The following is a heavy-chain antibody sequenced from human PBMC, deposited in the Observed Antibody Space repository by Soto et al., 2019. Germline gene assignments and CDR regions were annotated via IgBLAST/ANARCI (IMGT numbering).Heavy chain of an antibody. CDR1: GFTFRTYT. Sequence: GGSLRVSCISSGFTFRTYTMNWVRQAPGKGLEWVSGIRGFSPYTFYAESVKGRFTISRDNAKNSLDLQMDSLRVEDTAVYYCARDSGMIRGSYGVDVWGPGTTVTVSS. J-gene: IGHJ6*02. CDR3: ARDSGMIRGSYGVDV. D-gene: IGHD3-10*01. CDR2: IRGFSPYT. V-gene: IGHV3-21*04.